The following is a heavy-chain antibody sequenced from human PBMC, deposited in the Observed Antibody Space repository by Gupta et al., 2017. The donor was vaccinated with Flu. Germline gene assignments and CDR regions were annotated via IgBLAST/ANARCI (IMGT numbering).Heavy chain of an antibody. CDR3: IRDWNTAVLD. Sequence: EVQLVGSGGGSVQPGGSLRVSCAASGFTFSDPYLAWVRQAPGQGLELIESITNRVANDATQYAASVKDRFTISRDDSNNSLYLQMNSLKDEDTAIYYCIRDWNTAVLDWGQGVPVTVSS. CDR1: GFTFSDPY. J-gene: IGHJ4*02. CDR2: ITNRVANDAT. V-gene: IGHV3-72*01. D-gene: IGHD5-18*01.